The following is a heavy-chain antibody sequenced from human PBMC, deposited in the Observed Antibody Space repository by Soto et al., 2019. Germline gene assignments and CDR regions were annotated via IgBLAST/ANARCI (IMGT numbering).Heavy chain of an antibody. Sequence: PSETLSLTCAVYGGSFSGYYWSWIRQPPGKGLEWIGEINHSGSTNYNPSLKSRVTISVDTSKNQFSLKLSSVTAADTAVYYCARGGIAAVGYGMDVWGQGTTVT. CDR3: ARGGIAAVGYGMDV. V-gene: IGHV4-34*01. D-gene: IGHD6-13*01. CDR1: GGSFSGYY. J-gene: IGHJ6*02. CDR2: INHSGST.